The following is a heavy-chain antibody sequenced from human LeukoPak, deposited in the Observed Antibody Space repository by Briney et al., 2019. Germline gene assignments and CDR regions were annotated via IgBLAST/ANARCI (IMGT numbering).Heavy chain of an antibody. CDR1: GFTFSSYA. V-gene: IGHV3-23*01. D-gene: IGHD4/OR15-4a*01. CDR2: ISGSGGST. Sequence: PGGSLRLSCAASGFTFSSYAMSWVRQAPGKGLEWVSAISGSGGSTYHADSVKGRFTISRDNSKNTLYLQMNSLRDDDTAVYYCARRERQSANYYYFDYWGQGTLVTVSS. J-gene: IGHJ4*02. CDR3: ARRERQSANYYYFDY.